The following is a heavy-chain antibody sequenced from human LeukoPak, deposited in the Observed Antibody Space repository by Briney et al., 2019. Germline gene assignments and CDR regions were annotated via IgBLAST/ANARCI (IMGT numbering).Heavy chain of an antibody. CDR3: ARDHRPGYGSGSYFDY. J-gene: IGHJ4*02. CDR1: GFTFSDYY. CDR2: ISNSGSYT. V-gene: IGHV3-11*06. D-gene: IGHD3-10*01. Sequence: GGSLRLSCAASGFTFSDYYMSWVRQAPGKGLEWVSYISNSGSYTNYADSVKGRFTISRDNAKNTLYLQMNSLRAEDTAVYYCARDHRPGYGSGSYFDYWGQGTLVTVSS.